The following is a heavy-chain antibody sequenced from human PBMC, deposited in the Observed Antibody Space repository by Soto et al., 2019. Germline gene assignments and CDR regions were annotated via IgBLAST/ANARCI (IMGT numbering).Heavy chain of an antibody. CDR3: TRARDNNGYFREADY. CDR2: ISGDGGTT. D-gene: IGHD5-12*01. V-gene: IGHV3-23*01. CDR1: GLTFTNYA. Sequence: EVQLLESGGGLVQPGGSLRLSCAASGLTFTNYAMSWVRQAPGKGLEWVAVISGDGGTTVYADSVKGRFTISRDSPRNTLSLQMNTLRAEDTAIYYCTRARDNNGYFREADYRGQGTLVTVSS. J-gene: IGHJ4*02.